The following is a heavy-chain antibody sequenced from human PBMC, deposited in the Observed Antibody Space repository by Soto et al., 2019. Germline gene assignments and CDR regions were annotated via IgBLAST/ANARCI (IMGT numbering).Heavy chain of an antibody. Sequence: GGSLRLSCAASGFTFSNYAMYWVRQAPGKGLEWVSSISGSGTTTYYADSVKGRFSISRDNSKNTLYLQMNSLRAEDTAVYYCAKGGWHSSSWFDYWGQGTLVTVSS. CDR1: GFTFSNYA. J-gene: IGHJ4*02. D-gene: IGHD6-13*01. CDR2: ISGSGTTT. V-gene: IGHV3-23*01. CDR3: AKGGWHSSSWFDY.